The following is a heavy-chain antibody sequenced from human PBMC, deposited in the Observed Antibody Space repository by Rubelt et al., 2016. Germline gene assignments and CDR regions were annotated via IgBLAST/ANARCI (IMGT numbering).Heavy chain of an antibody. CDR1: GFTFSSYA. D-gene: IGHD3-16*01. Sequence: VQLVESGGGVFQPGRSLRLSCAASGFTFSSYAMHWVRQAPGRELAGVSGISWNSGSIGYADSVKGRFTISRDNAKNSLYLQMNSLRAEDTALYYCANGGDPGQWGQGTLVTVSS. CDR2: ISWNSGSI. V-gene: IGHV3-9*01. CDR3: ANGGDPGQ. J-gene: IGHJ4*02.